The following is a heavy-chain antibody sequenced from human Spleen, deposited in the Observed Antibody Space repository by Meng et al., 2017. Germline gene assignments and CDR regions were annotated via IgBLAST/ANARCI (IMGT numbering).Heavy chain of an antibody. J-gene: IGHJ6*02. D-gene: IGHD6-13*01. V-gene: IGHV5-51*01. CDR1: GYSFTTYW. CDR2: IYPGDSDT. CDR3: ARLQQVGNYYGLDV. Sequence: GESLKISCKASGYSFTTYWIGWVRQMPGKGLEWMGVIYPGDSDTRYSPSFEGQVTMTADKSSSTAHLQWRSLKASDTAMYYCARLQQVGNYYGLDVWGQGTTVTVSS.